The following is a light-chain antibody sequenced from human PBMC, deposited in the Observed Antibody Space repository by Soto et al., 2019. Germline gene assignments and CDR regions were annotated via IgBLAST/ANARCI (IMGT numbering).Light chain of an antibody. CDR2: GAS. Sequence: EIVMTQSPATLSVSPGERVTLSCRASQSVSVDLAWYQQRPGQAPRLLIYGASTRATGIPVRFSGSGSGTEFSLTISSLQSEDFAIYYCQQRLKWPTFGQGTKLEIK. J-gene: IGKJ2*01. CDR1: QSVSVD. CDR3: QQRLKWPT. V-gene: IGKV3-15*01.